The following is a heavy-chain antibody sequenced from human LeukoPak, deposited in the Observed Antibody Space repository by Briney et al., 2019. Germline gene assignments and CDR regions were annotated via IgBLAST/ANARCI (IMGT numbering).Heavy chain of an antibody. J-gene: IGHJ4*01. CDR1: GDTFSTYA. Sequence: SVKVSCKASGDTFSTYAINWVRQAPGQGLQRMGGTIPIFGVGKHAQRFQGRVTITADESTSTAYIEVSSLESEDTAGYYCARGAQRGRYRDFNYWGQGTVVTLSP. CDR2: TIPIFGVG. D-gene: IGHD3-16*02. CDR3: ARGAQRGRYRDFNY. V-gene: IGHV1-69*13.